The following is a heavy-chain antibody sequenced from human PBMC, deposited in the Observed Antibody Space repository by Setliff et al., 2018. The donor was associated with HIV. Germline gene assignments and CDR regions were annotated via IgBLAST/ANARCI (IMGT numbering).Heavy chain of an antibody. V-gene: IGHV4-38-2*02. D-gene: IGHD6-6*01. CDR2: IYHSGST. CDR1: GYSIGSGYY. CDR3: ARFSTSSGGTFDY. J-gene: IGHJ4*02. Sequence: PSETLSPTCTVSGYSIGSGYYWGWIRQPPGKGLEWIGNIYHSGSTYYNPSLKSRVTISVDTSKNQFSLKLTSVTAADTAVYYCARFSTSSGGTFDYWGQGTLVTVSS.